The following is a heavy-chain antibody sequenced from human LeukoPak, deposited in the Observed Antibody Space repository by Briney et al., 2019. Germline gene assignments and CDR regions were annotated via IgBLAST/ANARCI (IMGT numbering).Heavy chain of an antibody. Sequence: GGSLRLSCAASGFSFGSSWMDWVRQAPGKGLEWVASINPDGSEKYSVDSVEGRFTISRDNAKDLLYLQVNSLRVEDTAFYYCARDLAYSRLDYWGQGMLVTVSS. D-gene: IGHD5-18*01. CDR1: GFSFGSSW. CDR2: INPDGSEK. V-gene: IGHV3-7*01. CDR3: ARDLAYSRLDY. J-gene: IGHJ4*02.